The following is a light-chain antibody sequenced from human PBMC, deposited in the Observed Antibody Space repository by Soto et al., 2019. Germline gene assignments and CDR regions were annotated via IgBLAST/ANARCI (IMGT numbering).Light chain of an antibody. CDR1: QCIGNN. V-gene: IGKV1-6*01. Sequence: AIQVTQSPSSLSASVGDRVTISCRASQCIGNNLGWYQQKPGKAPKLLIYEASTLQTGVASRFSGSASGTDFTLTISSQQPEDFATYYCLQDNMYPWMFGQGTKVEVK. CDR3: LQDNMYPWM. CDR2: EAS. J-gene: IGKJ1*01.